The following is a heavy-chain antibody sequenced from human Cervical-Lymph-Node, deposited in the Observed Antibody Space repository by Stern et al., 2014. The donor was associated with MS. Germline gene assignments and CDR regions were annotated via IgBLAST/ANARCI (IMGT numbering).Heavy chain of an antibody. Sequence: EVQLVESGGGLVQPGGSLRLSCAASGFTFSSYSMNWVRQAPGKGLEWVSYISSSSSSIYYEDSVKGRFTISRDNAKNSLYLQLTSLRDEDTTVYYCARQASRGRQGVAVWLVPPYFDYWGQGTLVTVSS. D-gene: IGHD6-19*01. CDR1: GFTFSSYS. J-gene: IGHJ4*02. CDR3: ARQASRGRQGVAVWLVPPYFDY. CDR2: ISSSSSSI. V-gene: IGHV3-48*02.